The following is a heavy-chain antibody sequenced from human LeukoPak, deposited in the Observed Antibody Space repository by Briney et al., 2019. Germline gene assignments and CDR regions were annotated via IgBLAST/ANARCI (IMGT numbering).Heavy chain of an antibody. CDR1: GYIFTTHW. CDR2: IYPGDSDT. V-gene: IGHV5-51*01. Sequence: GASLQISCKASGYIFTTHWIGGGRELPGKGREWMGIIYPGDSDTRDSTSLEGHVTISADKSISTAYLQWSSLKASDTAMYFCARHGDSYDSPYDYWGQGTLVTVSS. CDR3: ARHGDSYDSPYDY. D-gene: IGHD5-12*01. J-gene: IGHJ4*02.